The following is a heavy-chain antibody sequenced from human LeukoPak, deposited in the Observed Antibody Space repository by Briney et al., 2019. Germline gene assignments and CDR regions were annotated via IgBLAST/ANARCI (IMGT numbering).Heavy chain of an antibody. Sequence: PGRSLRLSCAASGFTFDDYAMHWVRQAPGKGLEWVSGISWNSGSIDYADSVKGRFTISRDNAKNSLYLQMNSLRAEDTALYYCAKGSFYDSSSYYDYWGQGTLVTVSS. CDR3: AKGSFYDSSSYYDY. J-gene: IGHJ4*02. CDR1: GFTFDDYA. D-gene: IGHD3-22*01. V-gene: IGHV3-9*01. CDR2: ISWNSGSI.